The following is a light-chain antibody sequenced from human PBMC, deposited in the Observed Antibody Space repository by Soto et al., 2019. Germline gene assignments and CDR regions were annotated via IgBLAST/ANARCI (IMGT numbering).Light chain of an antibody. V-gene: IGKV3-15*01. CDR3: QEYSKWPLFT. Sequence: EIVVTQSPGILSVSPGDRATLSCRASQSVSTNLAWYQQKPGQAPTILIYAASTRATGIPARFTGSGSGTDFTLTISSLQSEDFAVYYFQEYSKWPLFTFGPGTRVDIK. CDR2: AAS. J-gene: IGKJ3*01. CDR1: QSVSTN.